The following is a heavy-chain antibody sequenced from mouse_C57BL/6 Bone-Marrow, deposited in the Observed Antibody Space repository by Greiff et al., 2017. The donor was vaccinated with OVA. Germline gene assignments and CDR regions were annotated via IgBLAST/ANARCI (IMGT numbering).Heavy chain of an antibody. V-gene: IGHV5-4*01. D-gene: IGHD1-1*01. J-gene: IGHJ4*01. CDR3: ARDRTTVVAYYAMDY. CDR1: GFTFSSYA. CDR2: ISDGGSYT. Sequence: EVQRVESGGGLVKPGGSLKLSCAASGFTFSSYAMSWVRQTPEKRLEWVATISDGGSYTYYPDNVKGRFTISRDNAKNNLYLQMSHLKSEDTAMYYCARDRTTVVAYYAMDYWGQGTSVTVSS.